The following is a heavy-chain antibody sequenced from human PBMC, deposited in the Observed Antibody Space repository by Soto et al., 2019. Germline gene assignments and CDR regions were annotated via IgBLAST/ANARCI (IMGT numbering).Heavy chain of an antibody. CDR2: IIPILGIA. Sequence: ASVKVSCKASGGTFSSYTISWVRQAPGQGLEWMGRIIPILGIANYAQKFQGRVTITADKSTSTAYMELSSLRSEDTAVYYCARAVIDYGDYGLAFAIWGQGTMVTVSS. CDR1: GGTFSSYT. V-gene: IGHV1-69*02. D-gene: IGHD4-17*01. J-gene: IGHJ3*02. CDR3: ARAVIDYGDYGLAFAI.